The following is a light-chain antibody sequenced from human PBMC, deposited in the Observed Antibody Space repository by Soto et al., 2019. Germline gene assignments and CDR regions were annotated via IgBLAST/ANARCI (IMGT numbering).Light chain of an antibody. CDR3: QEYNHWPPYS. CDR1: QSVVTN. V-gene: IGKV3-15*01. CDR2: SAC. J-gene: IGKJ2*01. Sequence: KVMTQSPATLSVSPGESATLSCRASQSVVTNLAWYQQTPGQAPRVLIHSACTRATGIPARFSGSGSDTEFTITISGLQAEDFAIYYCQEYNHWPPYSVGQGTKLENK.